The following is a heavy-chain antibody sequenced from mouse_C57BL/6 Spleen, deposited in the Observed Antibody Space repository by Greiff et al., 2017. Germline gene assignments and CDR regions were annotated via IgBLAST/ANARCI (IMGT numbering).Heavy chain of an antibody. D-gene: IGHD2-4*01. Sequence: VQLQQSGPELVKPGASVKMSCKASGYTFTDYNMHWVKQSHGKSLEWIGYINPNNGGTSYNQKFKGKATLTVNKSSSTAYMELRSLTAEDSAVXYWARGGLYDYDDGAWFAYWGQGTLVTVSA. CDR1: GYTFTDYN. CDR2: INPNNGGT. J-gene: IGHJ3*01. V-gene: IGHV1-22*01. CDR3: ARGGLYDYDDGAWFAY.